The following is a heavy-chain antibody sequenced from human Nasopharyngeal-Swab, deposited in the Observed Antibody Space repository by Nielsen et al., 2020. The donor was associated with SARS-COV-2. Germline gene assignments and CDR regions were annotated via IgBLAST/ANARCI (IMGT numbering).Heavy chain of an antibody. CDR1: GYTLTELS. CDR3: ARDRGAAMAGRGWIGGVYYYGMDV. V-gene: IGHV1-24*01. J-gene: IGHJ6*02. Sequence: ASVKVSCKVSGYTLTELSMHLVRQAPGKGLEWMGGFDPEDGETIYAQKFQGRVTMTRNTSISTAYMELSSLRSEDTAVYYCARDRGAAMAGRGWIGGVYYYGMDVWGQGTTVTVSS. D-gene: IGHD5-18*01. CDR2: FDPEDGET.